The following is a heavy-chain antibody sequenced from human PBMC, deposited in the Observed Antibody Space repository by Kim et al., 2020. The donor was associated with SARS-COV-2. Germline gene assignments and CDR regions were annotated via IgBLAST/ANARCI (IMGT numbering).Heavy chain of an antibody. CDR3: AKEGIAVAGTCFDY. Sequence: GGSLRLSCAASGFTFSSYGMHWVRQAPGKGLEWVAVISYDGSNKYYADSVKGRFTISRDNSKNTLYLQMNSLRAEDTAVYYCAKEGIAVAGTCFDYWGQGTLVTVSS. V-gene: IGHV3-30*18. CDR1: GFTFSSYG. D-gene: IGHD6-19*01. J-gene: IGHJ4*02. CDR2: ISYDGSNK.